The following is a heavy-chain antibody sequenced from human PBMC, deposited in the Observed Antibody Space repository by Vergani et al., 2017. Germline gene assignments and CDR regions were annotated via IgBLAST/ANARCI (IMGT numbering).Heavy chain of an antibody. V-gene: IGHV1-69*13. CDR1: GGTFSSYA. CDR2: IIPIFGTA. J-gene: IGHJ6*02. CDR3: ARAQAAAGDPYYYYYGMDV. D-gene: IGHD6-13*01. Sequence: QVQLVQSGAEVKKPGSSVKVSCKASGGTFSSYAISWVRQAPGQGLEWMGRIIPIFGTANYAQKFQGRVTITAAESTSTAYMELSSLRSEDTAVYYCARAQAAAGDPYYYYYGMDVWGRGTTVTVSS.